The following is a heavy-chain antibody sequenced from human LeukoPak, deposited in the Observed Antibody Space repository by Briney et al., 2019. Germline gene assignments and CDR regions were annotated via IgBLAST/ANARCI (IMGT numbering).Heavy chain of an antibody. V-gene: IGHV4-59*12. CDR1: GGSISSYY. CDR3: VRVVAAAGSFCWFDT. J-gene: IGHJ5*02. CDR2: IYYSGST. Sequence: SETLSLTRTVSGGSISSYYWSWIRQPPGKGLEWIGYIYYSGSTNYNPSLKSRVTMSVDTSKNQFSLDLRSVTAADTAVYYCVRVVAAAGSFCWFDTWGQGTLVTVSS. D-gene: IGHD6-13*01.